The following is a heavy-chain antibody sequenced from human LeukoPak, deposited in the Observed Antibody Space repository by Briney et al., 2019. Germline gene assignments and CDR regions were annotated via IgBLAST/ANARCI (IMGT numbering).Heavy chain of an antibody. CDR2: ISSSSSTI. CDR3: ARDYYDSSGYYYGADY. CDR1: GFTFSIYS. V-gene: IGHV3-48*01. D-gene: IGHD3-22*01. J-gene: IGHJ4*02. Sequence: PGGSLRLSCAASGFTFSIYSMNWVRQAPGKGLEWVSYISSSSSTIYYADSVKGRFTISRDNSKNTLYLQMNSLRAEDTAVYYCARDYYDSSGYYYGADYWGQGTLVTVSS.